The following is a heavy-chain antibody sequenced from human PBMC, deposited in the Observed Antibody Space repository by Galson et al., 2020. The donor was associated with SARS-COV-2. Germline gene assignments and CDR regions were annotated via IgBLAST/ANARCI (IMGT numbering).Heavy chain of an antibody. Sequence: SETLSLTCAVSGGSISSSNWWSWVRQPPGKGLEWIGEIYHSGSTNYNPSLKSRVTISVDKSKNQFSLKLSSVTAADTAVYYCARRGYSYVLHAFDIWGQGTMVTVSS. D-gene: IGHD5-18*01. CDR2: IYHSGST. CDR1: GGSISSSNW. CDR3: ARRGYSYVLHAFDI. V-gene: IGHV4-4*02. J-gene: IGHJ3*02.